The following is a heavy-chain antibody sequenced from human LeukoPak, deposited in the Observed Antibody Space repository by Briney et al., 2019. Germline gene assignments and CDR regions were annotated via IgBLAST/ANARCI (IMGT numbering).Heavy chain of an antibody. V-gene: IGHV1-2*04. Sequence: GASVKVSCKASGYTFTAYYIHWVRQAPGQGLEWIGWINPNSGGTNYAQKLQGWVTTTRDTSISTAYMELSRLRSGDTAMYYCARSVGPSRFDSWGQGTLVTVSS. CDR3: ARSVGPSRFDS. J-gene: IGHJ4*02. D-gene: IGHD1-26*01. CDR1: GYTFTAYY. CDR2: INPNSGGT.